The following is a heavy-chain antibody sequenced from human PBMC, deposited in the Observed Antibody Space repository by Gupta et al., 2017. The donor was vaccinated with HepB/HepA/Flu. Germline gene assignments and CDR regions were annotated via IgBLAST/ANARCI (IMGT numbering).Heavy chain of an antibody. CDR1: GGDSSNTYY. D-gene: IGHD4-17*01. J-gene: IGHJ4*02. V-gene: IGHV4-59*08. CDR3: ARYDYGGYRFDY. Sequence: QVQLPESGPGLVKPSETPALTCTVSGGDSSNTYYWRWIRQPPGKGLEWIGYSYYSGNSNYNPSLKSRVTISLDTSKNQFSLRLSAGTAAETAMYYCARYDYGGYRFDYWGQGTLVTVSS. CDR2: SYYSGNS.